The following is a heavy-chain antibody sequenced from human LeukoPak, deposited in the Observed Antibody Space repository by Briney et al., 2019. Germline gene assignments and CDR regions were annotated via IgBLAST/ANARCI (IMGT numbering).Heavy chain of an antibody. V-gene: IGHV4-39*07. J-gene: IGHJ4*02. CDR2: MHYSGST. Sequence: RPSETLSLTCSVSGGSITKNGYYWGWIRQSPETGLEWIGSMHYSGSTYYNPSLNSRVTISVDTSKNQFSLKLTSVTAADTAVYYCCGSGWFAGPFGYWGQGALVTVSS. D-gene: IGHD6-19*01. CDR3: CGSGWFAGPFGY. CDR1: GGSITKNGYY.